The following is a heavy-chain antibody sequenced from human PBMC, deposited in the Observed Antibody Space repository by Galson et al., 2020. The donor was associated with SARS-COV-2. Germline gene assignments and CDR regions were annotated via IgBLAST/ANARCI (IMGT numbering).Heavy chain of an antibody. V-gene: IGHV4-31*03. CDR3: ARGNNYYDSSGCGWDLIMGMDV. J-gene: IGHJ6*02. CDR1: GGSISSGGYY. CDR2: IYYSGST. D-gene: IGHD3-22*01. Sequence: ASETLSLTCTVSGGSISSGGYYWSWIRQHPGKGLEWIGYIYYSGSTYYNPSLKSRVTISVDTSKNQFSLKLSSVTAADTAVYYCARGNNYYDSSGCGWDLIMGMDVWGQGTTGTV.